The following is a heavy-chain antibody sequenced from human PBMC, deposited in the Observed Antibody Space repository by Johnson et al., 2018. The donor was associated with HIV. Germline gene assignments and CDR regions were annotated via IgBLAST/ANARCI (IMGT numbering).Heavy chain of an antibody. Sequence: QMQLVESGGGVVQPGRSLRLSCAASGFTFSSYAMHWVRQAPGKGLAWVSVIYSGGSTYYADSVKGRFTITRDNSKNTLYLQMNSLRVEDTAVYYCASADVFDIWGQGTVVTFSS. CDR3: ASADVFDI. CDR1: GFTFSSYA. V-gene: IGHV3-NL1*01. CDR2: IYSGGST. J-gene: IGHJ3*02.